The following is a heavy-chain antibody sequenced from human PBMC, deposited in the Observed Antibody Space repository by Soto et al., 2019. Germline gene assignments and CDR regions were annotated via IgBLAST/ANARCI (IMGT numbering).Heavy chain of an antibody. D-gene: IGHD3-10*01. Sequence: PSETLSLTCTVSGGSLSSYYWTWIRQSPGKGLEWIGYIYYSGSTNYNPSLKSRVTISVDTSKNQFSLKLSSVTAADTAVYYCGRVGSQGSGSYYNQPYYYYYYMDVWGKGTTVTVSS. CDR3: GRVGSQGSGSYYNQPYYYYYYMDV. CDR1: GGSLSSYY. V-gene: IGHV4-59*01. J-gene: IGHJ6*03. CDR2: IYYSGST.